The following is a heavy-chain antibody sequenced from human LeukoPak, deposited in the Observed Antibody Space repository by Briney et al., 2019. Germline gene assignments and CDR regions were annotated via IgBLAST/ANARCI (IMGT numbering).Heavy chain of an antibody. CDR1: GYTFTRYY. CDR2: INPNSGGT. J-gene: IGHJ4*02. CDR3: ARDWPRIRRYFDY. Sequence: ASVKVSCKASGYTFTRYYMHWVGQAPGQGLEWMGWINPNSGGTNYAQKFQGRVTMTRDTSISTAYMELSRLRSDDTAVYYCARDWPRIRRYFDYWGQGTLVTVSS. V-gene: IGHV1-2*02. D-gene: IGHD2/OR15-2a*01.